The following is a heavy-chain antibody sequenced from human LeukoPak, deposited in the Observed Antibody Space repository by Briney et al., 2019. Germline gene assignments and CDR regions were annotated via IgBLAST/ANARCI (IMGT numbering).Heavy chain of an antibody. J-gene: IGHJ4*02. CDR3: AGLVGRYSSGLYYYYFDY. V-gene: IGHV4-34*01. CDR1: GGSFSGYY. Sequence: SETLSLTCVMYGGSFSGYYWSWVRQPPGKGLEWIGEIDDSGRTNYNPSLKSRVTISAGTSKNQFSLKLSSVTAADTAVYYCAGLVGRYSSGLYYYYFDYWGQGTLVTVSS. D-gene: IGHD3-22*01. CDR2: IDDSGRT.